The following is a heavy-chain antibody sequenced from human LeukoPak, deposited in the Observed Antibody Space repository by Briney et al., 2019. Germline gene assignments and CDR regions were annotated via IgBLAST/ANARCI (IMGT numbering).Heavy chain of an antibody. J-gene: IGHJ5*02. CDR2: IYWNGER. Sequence: SGPTLVNPTRTLTLTCTFSGFSLNTLGVGVGWIRQPPGRALEWLALIYWNGERRYSPSLGSRLTITKDTSRNQVVLTVSNMDPTDTATYYCAREGYGSDNWFDPWGQGTLVIVSS. V-gene: IGHV2-5*01. CDR3: AREGYGSDNWFDP. CDR1: GFSLNTLGVG. D-gene: IGHD3-10*01.